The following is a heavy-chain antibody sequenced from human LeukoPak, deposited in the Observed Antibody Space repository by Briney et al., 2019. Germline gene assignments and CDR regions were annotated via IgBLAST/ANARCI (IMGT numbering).Heavy chain of an antibody. J-gene: IGHJ6*03. V-gene: IGHV4-34*01. CDR3: ARGGIVGATPGIRYYYYYMDV. CDR2: INHSAST. Sequence: SETLSLTCAVYGGSFSGYYWSWIRQPPGKGLEWIGEINHSASTNYNPSLKSRVTTSVDTSKNQFSLKLSSVTAADTAVYYCARGGIVGATPGIRYYYYYMDVWGKGTTVTVSS. D-gene: IGHD1-26*01. CDR1: GGSFSGYY.